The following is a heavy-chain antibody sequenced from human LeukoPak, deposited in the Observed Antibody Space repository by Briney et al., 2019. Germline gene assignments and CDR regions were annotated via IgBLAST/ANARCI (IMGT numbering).Heavy chain of an antibody. CDR2: VWFDGSNK. D-gene: IGHD5-12*01. CDR3: ARQVEYSGYDYLDY. Sequence: GRSLRLSCAASGFTFSSYVMYCVRQAPGKGLEWVAVVWFDGSNKYYGDSVRGRFTISRDNSKNTLFLQMDSVRVEDTAVYYCARQVEYSGYDYLDYWGQGTLVTVSS. J-gene: IGHJ4*02. CDR1: GFTFSSYV. V-gene: IGHV3-33*01.